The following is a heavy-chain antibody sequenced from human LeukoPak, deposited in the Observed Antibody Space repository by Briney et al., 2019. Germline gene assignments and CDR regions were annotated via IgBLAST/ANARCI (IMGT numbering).Heavy chain of an antibody. D-gene: IGHD3-10*01. Sequence: GASVKVSCKASGYIFINYGISWVRQAPGQGLEWMGWITTYNGDTNYAQKFQGRVTMTTDTSTSTAYMELRSLRSDDTAVYYCARRMNSGSYYPSYYFDSWGQGTLVTVSS. CDR3: ARRMNSGSYYPSYYFDS. V-gene: IGHV1-18*01. CDR2: ITTYNGDT. CDR1: GYIFINYG. J-gene: IGHJ4*02.